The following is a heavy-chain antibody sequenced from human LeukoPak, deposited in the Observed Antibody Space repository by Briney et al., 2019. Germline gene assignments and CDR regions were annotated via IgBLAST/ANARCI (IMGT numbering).Heavy chain of an antibody. CDR3: ARGPLLNAIAVAPGRFDY. Sequence: ASVKVSCKASGYTFTSYYVHWVRQAPGQGLEWMGIINPSGGSTSYAQKFQGRVTMTRDTSTSTVYMELSSLRSEDTAVYYCARGPLLNAIAVAPGRFDYWGQGTLVTVSS. D-gene: IGHD6-19*01. J-gene: IGHJ4*02. CDR1: GYTFTSYY. V-gene: IGHV1-46*01. CDR2: INPSGGST.